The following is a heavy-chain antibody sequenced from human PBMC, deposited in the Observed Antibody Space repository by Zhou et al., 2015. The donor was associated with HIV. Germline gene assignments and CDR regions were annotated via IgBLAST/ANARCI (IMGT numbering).Heavy chain of an antibody. CDR3: ARVMRAYCGGDCYHWYFDL. CDR2: ISSSGSTM. CDR1: GFIFGDYY. V-gene: IGHV3-11*01. D-gene: IGHD2-21*02. Sequence: QLQLVESGGGLVKPGGSLRLSCTTSGFIFGDYYMTWIRQTPGKGLEWISYISSSGSTMFYADSVRGRFTISRDNGKKSLHLHMNSLRAEDTAVYYCARVMRAYCGGDCYHWYFDLWAVAPWSLSPQ. J-gene: IGHJ2*01.